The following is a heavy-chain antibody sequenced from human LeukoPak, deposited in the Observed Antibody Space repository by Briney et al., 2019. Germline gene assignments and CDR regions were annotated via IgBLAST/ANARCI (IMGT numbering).Heavy chain of an antibody. CDR3: AKSRWTLALAAAGTDY. J-gene: IGHJ4*02. Sequence: PGGSLRLSCAASGFTFSSYAMHWVRQAPGRGLEWVASISSDGSDTHYADSLKGRFTISRDNSNNTLFLQMSSLRHEDTALYYCAKSRWTLALAAAGTDYWGQGTLVIVSP. D-gene: IGHD6-13*01. CDR2: ISSDGSDT. V-gene: IGHV3-30*18. CDR1: GFTFSSYA.